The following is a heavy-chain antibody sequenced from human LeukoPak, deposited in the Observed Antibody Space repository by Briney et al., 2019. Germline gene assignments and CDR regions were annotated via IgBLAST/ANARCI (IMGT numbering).Heavy chain of an antibody. J-gene: IGHJ4*02. Sequence: ASVKVSCKASGYTFTGYYMHWVRQAPGQGLEWMGWINPNSGGTNYAQKFQGRVTMTRDTSISTAYMELSRLRSDDTAVYYCVISYYYARGYFDYWGQGTLVTVSS. CDR1: GYTFTGYY. CDR3: VISYYYARGYFDY. CDR2: INPNSGGT. V-gene: IGHV1-2*02. D-gene: IGHD3-10*02.